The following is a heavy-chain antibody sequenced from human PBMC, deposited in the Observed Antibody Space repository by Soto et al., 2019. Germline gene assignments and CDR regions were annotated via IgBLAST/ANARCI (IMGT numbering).Heavy chain of an antibody. CDR2: IYYSGST. Sequence: SETLSLTCTVSGGSISSGAYYWSWIRQHPGKGLEWIGYIYYSGSTNYNPSLKSRVTISVDKSKNQFSLKLSSVTAADTAVYYCASRPDSSRKNWFDPWGQGTLVTVSS. D-gene: IGHD6-13*01. CDR1: GGSISSGAYY. V-gene: IGHV4-31*03. J-gene: IGHJ5*02. CDR3: ASRPDSSRKNWFDP.